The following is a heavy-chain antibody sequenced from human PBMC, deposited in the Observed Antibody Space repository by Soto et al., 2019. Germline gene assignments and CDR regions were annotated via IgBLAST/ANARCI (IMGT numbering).Heavy chain of an antibody. CDR3: AASIFYYGMDV. V-gene: IGHV5-51*01. J-gene: IGHJ6*02. CDR1: GYTFTNYW. Sequence: GESLKISCKGSGYTFTNYWIGWVRQMPGKGLEWMGIIYPGDSDTKYNPSFQGQVTISAVKSITTTYLQWSSLKASDTAIYYCAASIFYYGMDVWGQGTPVTVSS. CDR2: IYPGDSDT.